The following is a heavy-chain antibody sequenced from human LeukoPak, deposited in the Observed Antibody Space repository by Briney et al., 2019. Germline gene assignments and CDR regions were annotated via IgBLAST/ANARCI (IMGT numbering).Heavy chain of an antibody. CDR1: GGSISGGGYY. Sequence: PSQTLSLTCTVSGGSISGGGYYWSWIRQPPGKGLEWIGYIYYSGSTNYNPSLKSRVTISVDTSKNQFSLKLSSVTAADTAVYYCARAGLRFLESDYWGQGTLVTVSS. CDR2: IYYSGST. CDR3: ARAGLRFLESDY. V-gene: IGHV4-61*08. D-gene: IGHD3-3*01. J-gene: IGHJ4*02.